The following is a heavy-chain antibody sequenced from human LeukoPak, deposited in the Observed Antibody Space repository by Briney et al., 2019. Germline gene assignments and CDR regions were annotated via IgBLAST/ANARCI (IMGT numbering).Heavy chain of an antibody. V-gene: IGHV3-23*01. Sequence: GGSLRLSCAASGFTFSSSAMSWVRQAPGKGLEWVSSISGSGSGGSTYYADSVKGRFTISRDNSKNTLYLQMNSLRAEDTAVYYCALELLAFDYWGQGTLVTVSS. D-gene: IGHD3-10*01. CDR1: GFTFSSSA. CDR3: ALELLAFDY. J-gene: IGHJ4*02. CDR2: ISGSGSGGST.